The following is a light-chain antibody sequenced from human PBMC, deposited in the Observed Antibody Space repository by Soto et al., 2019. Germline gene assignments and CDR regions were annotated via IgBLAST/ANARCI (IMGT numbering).Light chain of an antibody. Sequence: EIVLTQSPGTLSLSPGERATLSCRASQSVSSNYLAWYQQKPGLAPRLLIYGASNRATGIPDRFSGSGAGTDFTLTISRLEPEDFGVYYCQHYGGSPPVTFGQGTKLEIK. J-gene: IGKJ2*01. CDR2: GAS. CDR1: QSVSSNY. CDR3: QHYGGSPPVT. V-gene: IGKV3-20*01.